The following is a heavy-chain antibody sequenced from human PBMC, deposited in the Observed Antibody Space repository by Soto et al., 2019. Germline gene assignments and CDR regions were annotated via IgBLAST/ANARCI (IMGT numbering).Heavy chain of an antibody. J-gene: IGHJ3*02. Sequence: QVQLVQSGAEVKKPGSSVKVSCKASGGTFSSYTISWVRQAPGQGLEWRGRIIPILGIANDAQKFQGRVPITADKSTSTSYMELSSLRSEDTAVYYCARGALLGYCSGGSCYKSAFDIWGQGTMVTVSS. CDR1: GGTFSSYT. V-gene: IGHV1-69*02. CDR2: IIPILGIA. CDR3: ARGALLGYCSGGSCYKSAFDI. D-gene: IGHD2-15*01.